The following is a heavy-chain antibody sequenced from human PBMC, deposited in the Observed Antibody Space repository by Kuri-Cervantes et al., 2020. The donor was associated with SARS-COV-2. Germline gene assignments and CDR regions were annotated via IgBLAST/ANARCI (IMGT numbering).Heavy chain of an antibody. J-gene: IGHJ4*02. Sequence: ASVKVSCKASGYTFTSYGISWVRQAPGQGLEWMGWINPNSGGTNYAQKFQGRVTMTRDTSISTAYMELSRLRSDDTAVYYCARSFDSSSWHHFDYWGQGTLVTVSS. CDR2: INPNSGGT. D-gene: IGHD6-13*01. V-gene: IGHV1-2*02. CDR3: ARSFDSSSWHHFDY. CDR1: GYTFTSYG.